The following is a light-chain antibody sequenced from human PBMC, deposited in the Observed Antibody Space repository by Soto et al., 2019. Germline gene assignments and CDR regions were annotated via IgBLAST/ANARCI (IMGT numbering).Light chain of an antibody. CDR1: QSVRSN. CDR2: GAS. CDR3: QQYNNWPSIT. Sequence: ERVMTQSPATLSVSAGERATLSCRVSQSVRSNLAWYQQKPGQAPRLLIYGASTTGTGIPARFSGSGCGTEFTLTLSSRQSEDYAVYYCQQYNNWPSITFGQGTRLDIK. J-gene: IGKJ5*01. V-gene: IGKV3-15*01.